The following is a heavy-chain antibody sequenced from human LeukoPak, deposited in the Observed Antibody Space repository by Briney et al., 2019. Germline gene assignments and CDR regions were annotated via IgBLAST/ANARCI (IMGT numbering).Heavy chain of an antibody. D-gene: IGHD2-8*01. Sequence: SETLSLTCTVSGGSISSYYWSWIRQPPGKGLEWIGYIYYSGSTYYNPSLKSRVTISVDTSKNQFSLKLSSVAAADTAVYYCARGFCTNGVCGFDYWGQGTLVTVSS. J-gene: IGHJ4*02. CDR2: IYYSGST. CDR1: GGSISSYY. V-gene: IGHV4-59*12. CDR3: ARGFCTNGVCGFDY.